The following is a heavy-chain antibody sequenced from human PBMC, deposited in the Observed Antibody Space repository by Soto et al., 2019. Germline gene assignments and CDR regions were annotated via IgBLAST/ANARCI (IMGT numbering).Heavy chain of an antibody. CDR3: ARRGPGTYFDY. CDR2: ISGSGDST. V-gene: IGHV3-23*01. CDR1: GFTFSSYA. D-gene: IGHD6-13*01. Sequence: VQLLDSGGGLVQPGGSLRLSCAASGFTFSSYAMNWVRQAPGKGLEWVSVISGSGDSTYYADSVKGRFTISRDNSKNTLYLQMNSLRTEATAVYYCARRGPGTYFDYWGQGTLVTVSS. J-gene: IGHJ4*02.